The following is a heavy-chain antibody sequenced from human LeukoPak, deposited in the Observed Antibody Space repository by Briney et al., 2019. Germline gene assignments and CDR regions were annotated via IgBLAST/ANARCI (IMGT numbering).Heavy chain of an antibody. J-gene: IGHJ6*02. CDR3: ARGSCSSSSCYERLNGLDV. V-gene: IGHV3-13*01. Sequence: GGSLRLSCAASGFTFSNYDMHWVRQVTGKGLEWVSAFHTAGDTHYSGSVKGRFATSRENAKNSFYLQMNNLRAGDTALYYCARGSCSSSSCYERLNGLDVWGQGAPVTVSS. D-gene: IGHD2-2*01. CDR1: GFTFSNYD. CDR2: FHTAGDT.